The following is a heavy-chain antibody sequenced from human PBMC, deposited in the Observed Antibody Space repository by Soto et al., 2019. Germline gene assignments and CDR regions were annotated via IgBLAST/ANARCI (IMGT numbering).Heavy chain of an antibody. CDR1: GFTFSNYA. D-gene: IGHD6-19*01. CDR2: ITSAGST. CDR3: ANTDKFPSPGSGWATRFDS. J-gene: IGHJ4*02. Sequence: EVQLLESGGDLAQPGGSLRLICAASGFTFSNYAMTWVRQSPGKGLEWVSTITSAGSTFYGDTVKGRFTISRDNSKSTLYLQMNSLGAEDTAVYYWANTDKFPSPGSGWATRFDSWGQGTRVTVSS. V-gene: IGHV3-23*01.